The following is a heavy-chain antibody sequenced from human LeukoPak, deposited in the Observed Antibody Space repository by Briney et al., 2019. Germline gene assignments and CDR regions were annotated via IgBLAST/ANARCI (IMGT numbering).Heavy chain of an antibody. CDR1: GGSISSYY. Sequence: SETLSLTCTVSGGSISSYYWSWIRQPPGKGLEWIGYIYYSGSTNYNPSLKSRVTISVDTSKNQFSLKLSSVTAADAAVYYCARSAAYLDYWGQGTLVTVSS. CDR2: IYYSGST. V-gene: IGHV4-59*01. CDR3: ARSAAYLDY. D-gene: IGHD6-25*01. J-gene: IGHJ4*02.